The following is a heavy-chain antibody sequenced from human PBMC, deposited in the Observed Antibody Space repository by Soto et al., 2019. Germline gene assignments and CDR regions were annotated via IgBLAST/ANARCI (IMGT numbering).Heavy chain of an antibody. J-gene: IGHJ3*02. D-gene: IGHD5-12*01. Sequence: EVQLVESGGGLVQPGGSLRLSCAASGFTFSSYWMHWVRQAPGKGLVWVSGIKNDGSTTTSANSVEGRFTISRDNAKNTQYLQINSLRAEDTAVYYCARSDGYNRDDAFDIWGQGTMVTVSS. CDR1: GFTFSSYW. V-gene: IGHV3-74*01. CDR3: ARSDGYNRDDAFDI. CDR2: IKNDGSTT.